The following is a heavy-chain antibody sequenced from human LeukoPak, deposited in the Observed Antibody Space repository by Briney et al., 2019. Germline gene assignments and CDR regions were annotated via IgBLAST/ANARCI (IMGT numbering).Heavy chain of an antibody. CDR1: GGSISSGGYS. V-gene: IGHV4-30-2*01. CDR2: IYHSGST. CDR3: ARSYSGYDSGVMDY. Sequence: PSQTLSLTCAVSGGSISSGGYSWSWIRQPPRKGLEWIGYIYHSGSTYYNPSLKSRVTISVDRSKNQFSLKLSSVTAADTAVYYCARSYSGYDSGVMDYWGQGTLVTVSS. J-gene: IGHJ4*02. D-gene: IGHD5-12*01.